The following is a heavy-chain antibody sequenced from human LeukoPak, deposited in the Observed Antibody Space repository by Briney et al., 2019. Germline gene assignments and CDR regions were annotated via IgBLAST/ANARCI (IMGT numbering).Heavy chain of an antibody. CDR2: IWYDGSNK. CDR3: ARVWRPTTVTTHFDY. V-gene: IGHV3-33*08. Sequence: GGSLRLSCAASGFTFSDYYMSWIRQAPGKGLEWVAVIWYDGSNKYYADSVKGRFTISRDNSKNTLYLQMNSLRAEDTAVYYCARVWRPTTVTTHFDYWGQGTLVTVSS. D-gene: IGHD4-17*01. J-gene: IGHJ4*02. CDR1: GFTFSDYY.